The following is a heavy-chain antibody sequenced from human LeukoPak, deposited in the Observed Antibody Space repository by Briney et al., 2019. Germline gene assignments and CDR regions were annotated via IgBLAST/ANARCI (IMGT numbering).Heavy chain of an antibody. V-gene: IGHV3-73*01. CDR2: IRSKANSYAT. CDR3: TRQPLRYCSSTSCYGDELDY. D-gene: IGHD2-2*01. Sequence: GGSLRLSCAASGFTFSGSAMHWVRQASGKGLEWVGRIRSKANSYATAYAASVKGRFTISRDDSKNTAYLQMNSLKTEDTAVYYCTRQPLRYCSSTSCYGDELDYWGQGTLVTVSS. CDR1: GFTFSGSA. J-gene: IGHJ4*02.